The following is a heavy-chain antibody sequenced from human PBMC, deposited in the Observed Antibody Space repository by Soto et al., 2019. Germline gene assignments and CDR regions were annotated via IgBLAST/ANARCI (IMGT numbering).Heavy chain of an antibody. CDR3: AIDRRDRSSWYNYSMDV. CDR1: GYTFTSYY. V-gene: IGHV1-46*01. Sequence: ASVKVSCKASGYTFTSYYMHWVRQAPGQGLEWMGIINPSGGSTSYAQKFQGRVTITRDTSTSTVYMELSSLRSEDTAVYYCAIDRRDRSSWYNYSMDVWGQGSTVTVSS. CDR2: INPSGGST. D-gene: IGHD6-13*01. J-gene: IGHJ6*02.